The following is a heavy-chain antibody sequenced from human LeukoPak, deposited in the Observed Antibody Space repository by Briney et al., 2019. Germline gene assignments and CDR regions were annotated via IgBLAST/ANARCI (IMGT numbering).Heavy chain of an antibody. Sequence: SETLSLTCTVSGGSISSYYWSWIRQPPGKGLEWIGYIYYSGSTNYNPSLKSRVTISVDTSKNQFSLKLSSVTAADTAVYYCARGSWYSSGRTFDYWGQGTLVTVSS. V-gene: IGHV4-59*01. CDR3: ARGSWYSSGRTFDY. D-gene: IGHD6-19*01. CDR2: IYYSGST. CDR1: GGSISSYY. J-gene: IGHJ4*02.